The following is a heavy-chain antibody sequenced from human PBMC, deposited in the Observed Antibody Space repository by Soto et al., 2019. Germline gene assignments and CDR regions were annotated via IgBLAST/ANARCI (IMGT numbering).Heavy chain of an antibody. CDR2: ISYDGSNK. V-gene: IGHV3-30*18. J-gene: IGHJ4*02. Sequence: SLRISCAASGFTFSSYGMPWVRQAPGKGLEWVAVISYDGSNKYYADSVKGRFTISRDNSKNTLYLQMNSLRAEDTAVYYCAKDSRQSGYSYGSIDYWGQGTLVTVS. D-gene: IGHD5-18*01. CDR1: GFTFSSYG. CDR3: AKDSRQSGYSYGSIDY.